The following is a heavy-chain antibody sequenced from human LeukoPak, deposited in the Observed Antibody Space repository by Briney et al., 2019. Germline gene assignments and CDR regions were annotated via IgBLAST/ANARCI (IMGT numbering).Heavy chain of an antibody. V-gene: IGHV1-69*13. Sequence: SVKVSCKASGGTFSSYAISWVRQAPGQGLEWMGGIIPIFGTANYAQKFQGRVTITADESTSTAYMELRSLRSDDTAVYYCARVSSSWYRDFDYWGQGTLVTVSS. CDR2: IIPIFGTA. CDR3: ARVSSSWYRDFDY. J-gene: IGHJ4*02. CDR1: GGTFSSYA. D-gene: IGHD6-13*01.